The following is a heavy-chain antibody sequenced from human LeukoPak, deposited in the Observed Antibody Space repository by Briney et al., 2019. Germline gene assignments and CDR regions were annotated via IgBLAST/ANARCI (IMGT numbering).Heavy chain of an antibody. CDR2: ISSSGSTI. CDR1: GFTFSSYE. CDR3: ARDVRLVRDTYYYYYGMDV. V-gene: IGHV3-48*03. Sequence: PGGSLRLSCAASGFTFSSYEMNWVRQAPGKGLEWVSYISSSGSTIYYADSVKGRFTISRDNAKNSLYLQMNSLRAEDTAVYYCARDVRLVRDTYYYYYGMDVWGQGTTVTVSS. J-gene: IGHJ6*02. D-gene: IGHD3-10*01.